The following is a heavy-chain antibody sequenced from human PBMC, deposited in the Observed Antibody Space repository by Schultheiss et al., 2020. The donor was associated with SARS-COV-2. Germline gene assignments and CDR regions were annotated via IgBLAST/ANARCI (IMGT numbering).Heavy chain of an antibody. CDR1: GFTFSSYW. CDR3: AREVEYCSSTSCTNWFDP. J-gene: IGHJ5*02. CDR2: INSDGSST. V-gene: IGHV3-74*01. Sequence: GGSLRLSCAASGFTFSSYWMHWVRQAPGKGLVWVSRINSDGSSTSYADSVKGRFTISRDNAKNSLYLQMNSLRAEDTAVYYCAREVEYCSSTSCTNWFDPWGQGTLVTVSS. D-gene: IGHD2-2*01.